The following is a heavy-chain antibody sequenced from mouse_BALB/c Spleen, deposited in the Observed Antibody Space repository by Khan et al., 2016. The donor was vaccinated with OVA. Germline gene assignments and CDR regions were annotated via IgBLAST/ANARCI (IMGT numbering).Heavy chain of an antibody. D-gene: IGHD2-1*01. V-gene: IGHV5-17*02. J-gene: IGHJ1*01. Sequence: EVELVESGGGLVQPGGSRKLSCAASGFTFSSFGIHWVRQAPKKGLEWVAYISSGSSTIYYVDTVKGRFTISRDIPKNTLFLQMTSLRSEDTAIYYCARSGGNLHWYFDVWGAGTSVTVSS. CDR3: ARSGGNLHWYFDV. CDR2: ISSGSSTI. CDR1: GFTFSSFG.